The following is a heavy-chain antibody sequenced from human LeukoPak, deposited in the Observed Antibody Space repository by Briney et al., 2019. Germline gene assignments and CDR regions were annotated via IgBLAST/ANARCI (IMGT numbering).Heavy chain of an antibody. CDR1: GGSISSYY. Sequence: SETLSLTCTVSGGSISSYYWSWIRQPPGKGLEWIGYIYYSGSTNYNPSLKSRVTISVDTSKNQFSLKLSSVTAADTAVYYCARGALRYFDWLPLRFDYWGQGTLVTVSS. CDR2: IYYSGST. D-gene: IGHD3-9*01. J-gene: IGHJ4*02. V-gene: IGHV4-59*01. CDR3: ARGALRYFDWLPLRFDY.